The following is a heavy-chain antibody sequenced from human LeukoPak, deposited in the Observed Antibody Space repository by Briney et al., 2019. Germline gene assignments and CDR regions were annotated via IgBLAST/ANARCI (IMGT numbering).Heavy chain of an antibody. CDR3: ARDMLAVPSNWFDP. CDR2: INPSGGGT. D-gene: IGHD2-8*01. J-gene: IGHJ5*02. CDR1: GYTFTSYY. V-gene: IGHV1-46*01. Sequence: ASVKVSCKTSGYTFTSYYIHWVRQAPGQGLEWMGVINPSGGGTSYAQKFQGRVTMTRDTSTSTVYMDLRSLRSEDTAVYFCARDMLAVPSNWFDPWGQGTLVTVSS.